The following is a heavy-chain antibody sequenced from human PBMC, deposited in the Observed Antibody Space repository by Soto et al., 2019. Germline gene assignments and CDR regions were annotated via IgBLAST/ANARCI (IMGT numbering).Heavy chain of an antibody. V-gene: IGHV3-21*01. CDR1: GFTFSSYS. CDR3: ARDGGLYYYGMDV. CDR2: ISSSSSYI. Sequence: EVQLVESGGGLVKPGGSLRLSCAASGFTFSSYSMNWVRQAPGKGLEWVSSISSSSSYIYYADSVKGRFTISRDNANNALLLQINSLRAEGTAVYYCARDGGLYYYGMDVWGQGTTVTVSS. D-gene: IGHD6-25*01. J-gene: IGHJ6*02.